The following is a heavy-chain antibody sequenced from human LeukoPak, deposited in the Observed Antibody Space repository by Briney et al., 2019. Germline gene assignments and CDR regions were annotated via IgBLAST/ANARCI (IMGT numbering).Heavy chain of an antibody. J-gene: IGHJ6*02. CDR1: GGTFSSYA. Sequence: SVKVSCKASGGTFSSYAISWVRQAPGQGLEWMGRIIPILGIANYAQKFQGRVTITADKSTSTAYMELSSLRSEDTAVYYCARDPPYYDISTGHDLYYYYYGMDVWGQGTTVTVSS. V-gene: IGHV1-69*04. CDR2: IIPILGIA. D-gene: IGHD3-9*01. CDR3: ARDPPYYDISTGHDLYYYYYGMDV.